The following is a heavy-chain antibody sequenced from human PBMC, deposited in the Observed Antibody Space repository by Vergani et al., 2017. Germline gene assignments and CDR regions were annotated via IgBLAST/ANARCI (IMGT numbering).Heavy chain of an antibody. D-gene: IGHD2-2*01. V-gene: IGHV1-2*06. CDR2: INPNSCGT. CDR3: ARVASRGGYCSSTSCPSGGFDP. CDR1: GYTFTGYY. J-gene: IGHJ5*02. Sequence: QVQLVKSGAEVKKPGASVKVSCKASGYTFTGYYMHWVRQAPGQGLEWMGRINPNSCGTNDAQKFQGRVPRTSDTSSSTAYMELSRLRSDATAVYYCARVASRGGYCSSTSCPSGGFDPWGQGTLVTVSS.